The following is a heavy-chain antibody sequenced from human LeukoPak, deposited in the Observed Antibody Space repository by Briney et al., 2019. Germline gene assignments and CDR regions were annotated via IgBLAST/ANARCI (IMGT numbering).Heavy chain of an antibody. J-gene: IGHJ6*03. CDR1: GGTFSSYA. CDR2: IIPIFGTA. Sequence: SVKVSCKASGGTFSSYAISWVRQAPGQGLEWMGGIIPIFGTANYAQKFQGRVTITADESTSTAYMELSSLRSEDTAVYYCARWNNDYSNYNYYYYMDVWGKGTTVTVSS. CDR3: ARWNNDYSNYNYYYYMDV. V-gene: IGHV1-69*13. D-gene: IGHD4-11*01.